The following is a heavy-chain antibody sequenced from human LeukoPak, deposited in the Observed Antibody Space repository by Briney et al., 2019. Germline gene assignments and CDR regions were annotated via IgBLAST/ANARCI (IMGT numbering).Heavy chain of an antibody. CDR2: IIHSENT. J-gene: IGHJ5*02. D-gene: IGHD6-19*01. CDR1: GGAFTGYY. Sequence: SQTLSLTRAVYGGAFTGYYWSWIRQPPGKGLEWSWEIIHSENTNYNPPLKSRVSRSDDTSKDQFSLNLSSVTAAGTAVYCGARRTVAGTMVWWSLPGGERTLVTVSS. CDR3: ARRTVAGTMVWWSLP. V-gene: IGHV4-34*12.